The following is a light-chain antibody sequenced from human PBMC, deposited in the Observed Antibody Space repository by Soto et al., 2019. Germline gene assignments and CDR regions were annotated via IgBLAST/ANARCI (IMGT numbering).Light chain of an antibody. Sequence: DIRMTQSPSILSASVGDRVTITCLASQSISSWLAWYQQKPGKAPNLLIHKASHLESGVPSRFSGSGSGTDFTLTISSLQPEDFATYYCQQSYSIPTTFGGGTKVDIK. CDR1: QSISSW. CDR3: QQSYSIPTT. V-gene: IGKV1-5*03. CDR2: KAS. J-gene: IGKJ4*01.